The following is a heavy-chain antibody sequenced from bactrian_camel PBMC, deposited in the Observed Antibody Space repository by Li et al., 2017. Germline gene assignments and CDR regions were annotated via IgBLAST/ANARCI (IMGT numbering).Heavy chain of an antibody. CDR3: AADWRQLLATYPGQKCHWYGVNYAY. CDR1: GYSDNGNC. CDR2: VSGPNT. J-gene: IGHJ4*01. Sequence: HVQLVESGGGSVQAGGSLILPCSVSGYSDNGNCMAWFRQVPGNEREGLATVSGPNTLYADSVKGRFTISQDNSKRMLYLQMTNLKPEDTAIYYCAADWRQLLATYPGQKCHWYGVNYAYWGQGTQVTVS. V-gene: IGHV3-3*01. D-gene: IGHD6*01.